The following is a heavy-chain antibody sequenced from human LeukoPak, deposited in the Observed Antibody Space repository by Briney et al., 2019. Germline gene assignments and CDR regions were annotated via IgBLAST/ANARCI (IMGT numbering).Heavy chain of an antibody. Sequence: GGSLRLSCAASGFTFGSYSMNWVRQAPGKGLEWVAVISHDGTNEYYADSVRGRFTISRDNSKNTLYLQMNSLRAEDTAVYYCAKGLSSGYSGSDYWGQGTLVTVSS. CDR3: AKGLSSGYSGSDY. V-gene: IGHV3-30*18. CDR2: ISHDGTNE. CDR1: GFTFGSYS. J-gene: IGHJ4*02. D-gene: IGHD3-22*01.